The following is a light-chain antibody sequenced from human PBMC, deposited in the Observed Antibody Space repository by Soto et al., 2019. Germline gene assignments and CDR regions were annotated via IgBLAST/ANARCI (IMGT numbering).Light chain of an antibody. CDR1: SSDVGAYNY. J-gene: IGLJ2*01. CDR3: SSYTSSSTVV. V-gene: IGLV2-14*01. Sequence: QSALTQPASVSGSPGQSITISCTGTSSDVGAYNYVSWFPQHPGKAPKLMIYDVSNRPSGVSNRFSGSKSGDTASLTISGLQAEDEADYYCSSYTSSSTVVFGGGTKLTVL. CDR2: DVS.